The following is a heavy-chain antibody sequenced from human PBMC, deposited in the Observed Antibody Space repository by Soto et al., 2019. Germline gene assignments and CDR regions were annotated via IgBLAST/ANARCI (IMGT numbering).Heavy chain of an antibody. V-gene: IGHV3-33*01. Sequence: GGSLRLSCAASGFTFSSYGMHWVRQAPGKGLEWVAVIWYDGSNKYYADSVKGRFTISRDNSKNTLYLQMNSLRAEDTAVYYCARDPLWFGDFPKGYFEYWGHGTLVTVSS. CDR2: IWYDGSNK. CDR1: GFTFSSYG. CDR3: ARDPLWFGDFPKGYFEY. D-gene: IGHD3-10*01. J-gene: IGHJ4*01.